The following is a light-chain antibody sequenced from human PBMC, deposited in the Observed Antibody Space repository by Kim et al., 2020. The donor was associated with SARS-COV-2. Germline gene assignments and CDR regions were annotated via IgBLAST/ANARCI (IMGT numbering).Light chain of an antibody. CDR3: NSRVSNENVV. CDR2: GKN. J-gene: IGLJ2*01. V-gene: IGLV3-19*01. Sequence: SSELTQDPAVSVALGQTVRITCQGDSLRSYYATWYQQKPGQAPILVLYGKNNRPSRIPDRFSGFSSGNTASLTITGTQAGAEADYCSNSRVSNENVVSGG. CDR1: SLRSYY.